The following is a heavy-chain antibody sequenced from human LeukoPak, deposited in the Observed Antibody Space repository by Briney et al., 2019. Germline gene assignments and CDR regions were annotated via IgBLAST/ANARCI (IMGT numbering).Heavy chain of an antibody. J-gene: IGHJ4*02. V-gene: IGHV1-69*04. Sequence: ASVKVSCKASGGTFSSYAISWVRQAPGQGLEWMGRIIPILGIANYAQKFQGRVTITADKSTSTAYMELSSLRSEDTAVYYCARLRFITMIADYWGQGTLVTVSS. D-gene: IGHD3-22*01. CDR1: GGTFSSYA. CDR3: ARLRFITMIADY. CDR2: IIPILGIA.